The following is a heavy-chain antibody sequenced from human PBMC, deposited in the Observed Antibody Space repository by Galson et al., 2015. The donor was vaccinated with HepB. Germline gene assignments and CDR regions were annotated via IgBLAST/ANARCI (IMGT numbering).Heavy chain of an antibody. J-gene: IGHJ5*02. CDR2: ISYDGSNK. CDR3: ARQLHRGMPVNWFDP. Sequence: SLRLSCAASGFTFSSYAMHWVRQAPGKGLEWVAVISYDGSNKYYADSVKGRFTISRDNSTNTLYLQMNSLRAEDTAVYYCARQLHRGMPVNWFDPWGQGTLVTVSS. V-gene: IGHV3-30-3*01. CDR1: GFTFSSYA. D-gene: IGHD3-16*01.